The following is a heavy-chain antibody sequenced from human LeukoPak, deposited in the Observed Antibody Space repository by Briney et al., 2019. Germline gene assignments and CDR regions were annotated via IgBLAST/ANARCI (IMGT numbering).Heavy chain of an antibody. J-gene: IGHJ3*01. CDR1: GFTVSSDY. D-gene: IGHD3-22*01. CDR2: IGLGGYT. V-gene: IGHV3-66*02. Sequence: PGGSLRLSCAASGFTVSSDYMSWVRQAPGKWLEWVAVIGLGGYTYYADAVRDRFTISRDNSKNTLYLQMNSLRAKDTAVYFCASDEVRHYYASSGAFDFWGQGTMVTVSS. CDR3: ASDEVRHYYASSGAFDF.